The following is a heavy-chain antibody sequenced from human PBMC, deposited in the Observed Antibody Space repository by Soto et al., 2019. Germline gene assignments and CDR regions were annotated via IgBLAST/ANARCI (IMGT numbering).Heavy chain of an antibody. Sequence: QVQLVQSGAEVKKPGASVKVSCKASGYTFTSYAMHWVRQAPGQRLEWMGWINAGNGNTKYSQKFQGRVTITRDTSASTAYMELSSLRSEDTAVYYCAREDGYCSGGSCYNWFDPWGQGTLVTVSS. CDR2: INAGNGNT. CDR3: AREDGYCSGGSCYNWFDP. J-gene: IGHJ5*02. CDR1: GYTFTSYA. D-gene: IGHD2-15*01. V-gene: IGHV1-3*01.